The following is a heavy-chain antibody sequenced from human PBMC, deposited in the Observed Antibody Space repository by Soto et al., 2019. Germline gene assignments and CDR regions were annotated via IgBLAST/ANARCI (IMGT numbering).Heavy chain of an antibody. CDR2: ISWNSGSI. CDR1: GFTFDDYA. V-gene: IGHV3-9*01. Sequence: EVQLVESGGGLVQPGRSLRLSCAASGFTFDDYAMHWVRQAPGKGLEWVSGISWNSGSIGYADSVKGRFTISRDNAKNSLYLQMNSLRAEDTALYYCAKGGIAAAGTFYNWFDPWGQGTLVTVSS. CDR3: AKGGIAAAGTFYNWFDP. D-gene: IGHD6-13*01. J-gene: IGHJ5*02.